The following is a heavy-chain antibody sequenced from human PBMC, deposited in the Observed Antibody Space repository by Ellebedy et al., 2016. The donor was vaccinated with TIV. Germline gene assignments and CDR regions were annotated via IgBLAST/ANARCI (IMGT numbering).Heavy chain of an antibody. J-gene: IGHJ4*02. CDR2: ISAYTGNT. Sequence: ASVMVSCKASGYTFTSYGISWVRQAPGQGLEWMGWISAYTGNTDYAQKFQGRVTLTTDTSTNTAYMELTSLRSDDTAVYYCTRDMVQGMVARYLWFDYWGQGTLVTVSS. V-gene: IGHV1-18*01. D-gene: IGHD5-12*01. CDR1: GYTFTSYG. CDR3: TRDMVQGMVARYLWFDY.